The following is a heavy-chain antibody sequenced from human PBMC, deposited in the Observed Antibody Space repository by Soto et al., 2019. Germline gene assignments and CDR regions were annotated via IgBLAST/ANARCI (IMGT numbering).Heavy chain of an antibody. V-gene: IGHV4-59*01. D-gene: IGHD6-13*01. CDR2: IYYSGST. J-gene: IGHJ5*02. Sequence: PSETLSLTCTVSGGSISSYYWSWIRQPPGKGLEWIGYIYYSGSTNYNPSLKSRVTISVDTSKNQFSLKLSSVTAADTAVYYCARGGIAAAINPPGPSQNWFDPWGQGTLVTVSS. CDR1: GGSISSYY. CDR3: ARGGIAAAINPPGPSQNWFDP.